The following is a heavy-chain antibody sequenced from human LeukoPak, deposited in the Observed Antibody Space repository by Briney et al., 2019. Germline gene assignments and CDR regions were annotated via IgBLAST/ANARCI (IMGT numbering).Heavy chain of an antibody. Sequence: GGSLRLSCAASAFTFSSYWMSWVRQAPGKGLEWVANIKQDGSEKYYVDSVKGRFAISRDNAKNSLYLQMNSLRAEDTAVYYCARDRTIFGVVIPIDIWGQGTMLTVSS. CDR1: AFTFSSYW. V-gene: IGHV3-7*01. CDR2: IKQDGSEK. CDR3: ARDRTIFGVVIPIDI. J-gene: IGHJ3*02. D-gene: IGHD3-3*01.